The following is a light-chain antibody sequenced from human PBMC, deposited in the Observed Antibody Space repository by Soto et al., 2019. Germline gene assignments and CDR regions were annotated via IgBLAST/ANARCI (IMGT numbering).Light chain of an antibody. V-gene: IGKV3-20*01. CDR2: GAS. Sequence: EIVLTQSPGTLSLSPGERATLSCRASRSVSNNYVAWYQRKPGQAPRLLIYGASSRATDIPRSFSGSGSGTFFSLTITRLETEDFAVDYCRQYGSSPPTFGQGTKVESK. CDR1: RSVSNNY. CDR3: RQYGSSPPT. J-gene: IGKJ1*01.